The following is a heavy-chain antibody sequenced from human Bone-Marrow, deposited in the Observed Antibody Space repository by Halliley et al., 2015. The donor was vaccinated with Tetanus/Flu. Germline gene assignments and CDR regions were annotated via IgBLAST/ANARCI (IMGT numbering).Heavy chain of an antibody. CDR2: ISGGGGST. CDR3: ARANGEGPGAADY. D-gene: IGHD3-10*01. J-gene: IGHJ4*02. Sequence: WVSTISGGGGSTYYADSVKGRFTISRDNSKNTLFLQMRSLRAEDTAVYFCARANGEGPGAADYWGQGTLVTVSS. V-gene: IGHV3-23*01.